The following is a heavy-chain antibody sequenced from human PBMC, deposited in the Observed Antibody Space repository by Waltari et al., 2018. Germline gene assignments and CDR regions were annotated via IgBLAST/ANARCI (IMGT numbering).Heavy chain of an antibody. CDR2: IYYSGST. J-gene: IGHJ5*02. D-gene: IGHD6-13*01. V-gene: IGHV4-39*01. CDR1: GGSISRSSYY. Sequence: QLQLQESGPGLVKPSETLSLTCTVSGGSISRSSYYWGWIRQPPGKGLEWIGSIYYSGSTYYNPSLKSRVTISVDTSKNQFSLKLSSVTAADTAVYYCARRIYGLGSWYGPLLDPWGQGTLVTVSS. CDR3: ARRIYGLGSWYGPLLDP.